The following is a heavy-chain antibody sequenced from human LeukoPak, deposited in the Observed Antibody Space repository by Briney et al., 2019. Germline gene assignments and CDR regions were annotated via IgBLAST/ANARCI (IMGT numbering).Heavy chain of an antibody. CDR3: ARVGVAAAMRDYFDY. CDR1: GYPFYLYS. Sequence: ASVRVSCKASGYPFYLYSMHWVRQAPGQGLEWMGWINPKSGYTDYAQKFQDRVTMTRDTSINTVYMEMNRLRSDDTAVYFCARVGVAAAMRDYFDYWGQGTQVTVSS. D-gene: IGHD2-2*01. CDR2: INPKSGYT. V-gene: IGHV1-2*02. J-gene: IGHJ4*02.